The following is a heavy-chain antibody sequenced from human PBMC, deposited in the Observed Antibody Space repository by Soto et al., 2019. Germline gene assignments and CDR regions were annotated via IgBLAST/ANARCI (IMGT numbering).Heavy chain of an antibody. D-gene: IGHD5-18*01. Sequence: PGGSLRLSCAASGFTFSSYWMSWVRQAPGKGLEWVANIKQDGIEKYYVDSVKGRFTISRDNAKNSLYLQMNSLRAEDTAVYYCAREYSYGFDYFDYWGQGTRVTVSS. J-gene: IGHJ4*02. CDR1: GFTFSSYW. V-gene: IGHV3-7*05. CDR2: IKQDGIEK. CDR3: AREYSYGFDYFDY.